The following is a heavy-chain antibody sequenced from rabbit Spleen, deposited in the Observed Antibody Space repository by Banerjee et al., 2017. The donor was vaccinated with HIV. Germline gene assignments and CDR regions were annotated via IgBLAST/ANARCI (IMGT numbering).Heavy chain of an antibody. D-gene: IGHD8-1*01. Sequence: QSLEESGGDLVKPGASLTLTCTASGFSFSSSDYMCWVRQAPGKGLEWIACINAGSSGSAYSATWAKGRFTISKTSSTTVTLQMTSLTAADTATYFCARDAGTSFSTYGMDLWGQGTLVTVS. CDR1: GFSFSSSDY. CDR2: INAGSSGSA. V-gene: IGHV1S40*01. J-gene: IGHJ6*01. CDR3: ARDAGTSFSTYGMDL.